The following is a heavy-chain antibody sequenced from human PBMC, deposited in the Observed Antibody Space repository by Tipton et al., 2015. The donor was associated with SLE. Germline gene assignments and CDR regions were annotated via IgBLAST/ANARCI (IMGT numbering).Heavy chain of an antibody. J-gene: IGHJ6*03. Sequence: TLSLTCTVSGGSMSSGPYYWGWIRQPPGRGLEWIGSVYHSGTTYYNPSLKSRVTISADTSKNQISLRVTSMSAADTAVYYCARVIRGSSGWTASDYYYYYMDVWGKGTTVTVSS. CDR2: VYHSGTT. V-gene: IGHV4-39*07. D-gene: IGHD6-19*01. CDR1: GGSMSSGPYY. CDR3: ARVIRGSSGWTASDYYYYYMDV.